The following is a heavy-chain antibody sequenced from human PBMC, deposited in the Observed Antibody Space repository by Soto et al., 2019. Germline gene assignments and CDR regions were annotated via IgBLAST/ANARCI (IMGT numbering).Heavy chain of an antibody. J-gene: IGHJ4*02. D-gene: IGHD3-3*01. CDR1: GFVVWGKS. CDR2: ISSSSSYI. CDR3: AREKPSGYYNFDY. Sequence: LLCRDWGFVVWGKSVDRGGRGIGKGLEWVSSISSSSSYIYYADSVKGRFTISRDNAKSSLYLQMNSLRAEDTAVYYCAREKPSGYYNFDYWGQGTLVTVSS. V-gene: IGHV3-21*01.